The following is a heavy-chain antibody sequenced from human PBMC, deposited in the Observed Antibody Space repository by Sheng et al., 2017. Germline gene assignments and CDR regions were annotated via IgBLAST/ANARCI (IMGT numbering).Heavy chain of an antibody. Sequence: PGGSLRLSCAASGFTFSSYEMNWVRQAPGKGLEWVSYISSSGSTIYYADSVKGRFTISRDNAKNSLYLQMNSLRAEDTAVYYCARIHGGDSGPFDYWGQGTLVTVSS. J-gene: IGHJ4*02. CDR3: ARIHGGDSGPFDY. CDR1: GFTFSSYE. D-gene: IGHD2-21*02. V-gene: IGHV3-48*03. CDR2: ISSSGSTI.